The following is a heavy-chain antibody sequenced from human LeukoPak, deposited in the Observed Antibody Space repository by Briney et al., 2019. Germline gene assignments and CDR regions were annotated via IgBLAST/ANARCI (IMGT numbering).Heavy chain of an antibody. CDR3: ARDVFSLGSGRYVGGAFDI. CDR1: TFTFSSYA. D-gene: IGHD1-26*01. J-gene: IGHJ3*02. V-gene: IGHV3-21*01. Sequence: PGGSLRLSCAASTFTFSSYAMSWVRQAPGKGLEWVSSISSSSTYKYYVDSVKGRFTISRDNAKNSLYLQMNSLRAEDTAVYYCARDVFSLGSGRYVGGAFDIWGQGTMVTVSS. CDR2: ISSSSTYK.